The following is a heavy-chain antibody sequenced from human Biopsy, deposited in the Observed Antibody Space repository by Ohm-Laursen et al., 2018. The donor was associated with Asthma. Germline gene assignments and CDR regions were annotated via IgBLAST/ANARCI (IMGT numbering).Heavy chain of an antibody. CDR2: IKHDGSEK. CDR3: ARTFHFWSPYHAEHYQL. Sequence: LSLTCAASGFTFGDYWTSWVRQVPGKGLEWVANIKHDGSEKNHVDSLKGRFTISRDNAKNSLYLQMNSLRAEDTAVYYCARTFHFWSPYHAEHYQLWGQGTLVTVSS. CDR1: GFTFGDYW. D-gene: IGHD3-3*02. J-gene: IGHJ1*01. V-gene: IGHV3-7*01.